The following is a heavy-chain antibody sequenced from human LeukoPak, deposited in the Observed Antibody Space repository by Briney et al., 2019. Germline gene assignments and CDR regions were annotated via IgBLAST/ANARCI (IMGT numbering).Heavy chain of an antibody. CDR2: IYYSGST. CDR3: ARDEPPLYCSSTSCYPPGGYYYGMDV. V-gene: IGHV4-59*01. J-gene: IGHJ6*02. Sequence: PSETLSLTCTVSGGSISSYYWSWIRQPPGKGLEWIGYIYYSGSTNYNASLESRVTISVDTSKNQFSLKLSSVTAADTGVYYCARDEPPLYCSSTSCYPPGGYYYGMDVWGQGTTVTVSS. D-gene: IGHD2-2*01. CDR1: GGSISSYY.